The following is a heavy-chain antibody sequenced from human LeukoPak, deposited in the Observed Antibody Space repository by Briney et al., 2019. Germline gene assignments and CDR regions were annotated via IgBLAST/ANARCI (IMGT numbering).Heavy chain of an antibody. CDR2: INHSGST. CDR3: ARRAAAIIRKQYNWFDP. V-gene: IGHV4-34*01. Sequence: SETLSLTCAVYGGSFSGYYWSWIRQPPGKGLEWIGEINHSGSTNYNPSLKSRVTISVDTSKNQFSLKLSSVTAADTAVYYCARRAAAIIRKQYNWFDPWGQGTLVTVSS. CDR1: GGSFSGYY. J-gene: IGHJ5*02. D-gene: IGHD2-2*02.